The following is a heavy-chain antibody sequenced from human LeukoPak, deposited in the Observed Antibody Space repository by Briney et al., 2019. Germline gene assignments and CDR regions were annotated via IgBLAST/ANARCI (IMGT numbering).Heavy chain of an antibody. V-gene: IGHV4-34*01. J-gene: IGHJ4*02. D-gene: IGHD3-10*01. CDR2: INHSGST. CDR1: GGSFSGYY. Sequence: SETLSLTCAVYGGSFSGYYWSWIRQPPGKGLEWIGEINHSGSTNYNPSLKSRVTISVDTSKNQFSLKLSSVTAADTAVYYCALNYDGSGSYSDGWDYWGQGTLVTVSS. CDR3: ALNYDGSGSYSDGWDY.